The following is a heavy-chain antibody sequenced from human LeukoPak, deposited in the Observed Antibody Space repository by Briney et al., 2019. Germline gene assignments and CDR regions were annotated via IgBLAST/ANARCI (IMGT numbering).Heavy chain of an antibody. CDR1: GFTLSDYY. Sequence: GGSLRLSCEASGFTLSDYYIDWVRQAPGKGLEWVSSISSSSNYIYYADSVKGRFTISRDNSKNTLYLQMNSLRAEDTAVYYCARIWFGELLPLSGYYGMDVWGQGTTVTVSS. CDR2: ISSSSNYI. J-gene: IGHJ6*02. CDR3: ARIWFGELLPLSGYYGMDV. V-gene: IGHV3-21*01. D-gene: IGHD3-10*01.